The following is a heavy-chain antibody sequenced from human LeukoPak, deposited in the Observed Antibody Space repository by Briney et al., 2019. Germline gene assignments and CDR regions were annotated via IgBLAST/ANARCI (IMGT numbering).Heavy chain of an antibody. D-gene: IGHD2-2*01. J-gene: IGHJ4*02. CDR1: GGSISSYY. CDR3: ARGTVPAAKFTR. V-gene: IGHV4-59*01. CDR2: IYYSGST. Sequence: SETLSLTCTVSGGSISSYYWSWIRQPPGKGLEWIGYIYYSGSTNYNPSLKSRVTISVDTSKNQFSLKLSSVTAADTAVYYCARGTVPAAKFTRWRQGTLVTVSS.